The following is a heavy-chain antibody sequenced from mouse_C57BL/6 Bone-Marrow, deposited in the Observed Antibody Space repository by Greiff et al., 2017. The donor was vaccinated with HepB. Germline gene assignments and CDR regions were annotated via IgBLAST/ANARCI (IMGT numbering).Heavy chain of an antibody. CDR3: ASPLWFIYAMDY. D-gene: IGHD6-1*01. CDR2: IYPGDGDT. Sequence: QVQLQQSGAELVKPGASVKISCKASGYAFSSYWMNWVKQRPGKGLEWIGQIYPGDGDTNYNGKFKGKATLTADKSSSTAYMQLSSLTSEDSAVYFCASPLWFIYAMDYWGQGTSVTVSS. CDR1: GYAFSSYW. J-gene: IGHJ4*01. V-gene: IGHV1-80*01.